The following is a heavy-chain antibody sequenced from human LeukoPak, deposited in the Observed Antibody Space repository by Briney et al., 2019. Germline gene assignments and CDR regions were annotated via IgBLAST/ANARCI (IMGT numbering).Heavy chain of an antibody. D-gene: IGHD3-10*01. J-gene: IGHJ4*02. Sequence: PGGSLRLSCAASGFTFSDYYMSWIRQAPGKGLEWVSYISSSGNTIYYADSVKGRFTISRDNAKNSLYLQMNSLRADDTAAYYCARDWAGGPHDYWGQGTLVTVSS. CDR1: GFTFSDYY. V-gene: IGHV3-11*04. CDR2: ISSSGNTI. CDR3: ARDWAGGPHDY.